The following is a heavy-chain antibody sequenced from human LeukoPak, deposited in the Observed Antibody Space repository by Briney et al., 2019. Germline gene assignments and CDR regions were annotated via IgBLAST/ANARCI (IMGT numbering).Heavy chain of an antibody. CDR1: GFTVSSNY. V-gene: IGHV3-21*06. J-gene: IGHJ4*02. CDR3: ARAPYDILTGYSPYYFES. Sequence: PGGSLRLSCAASGFTVSSNYMSWVRQAPGKGLEWVSSISSTSSHIYYADSVKGRFTISRDNAKNSLYLQMNSLRAEDTAVYYCARAPYDILTGYSPYYFESWGQGTLVTVSS. D-gene: IGHD3-9*01. CDR2: ISSTSSHI.